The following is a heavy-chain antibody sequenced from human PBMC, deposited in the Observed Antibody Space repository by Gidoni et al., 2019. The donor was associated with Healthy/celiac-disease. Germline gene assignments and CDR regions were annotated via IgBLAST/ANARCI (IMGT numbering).Heavy chain of an antibody. CDR2: IRSKANSYAT. CDR3: TRESPDSSGYYYYYYGMDV. J-gene: IGHJ6*02. CDR1: GFTFSGSA. D-gene: IGHD3-22*01. V-gene: IGHV3-73*02. Sequence: EVQLVESGGGLVQPGGSRKLSCAASGFTFSGSAMHWARPASGKGLEWVGRIRSKANSYATAYAASVKGRFTISRDDSKNTAYLQMNSLKTEDTAVYYCTRESPDSSGYYYYYYGMDVWGQGTTVTVSS.